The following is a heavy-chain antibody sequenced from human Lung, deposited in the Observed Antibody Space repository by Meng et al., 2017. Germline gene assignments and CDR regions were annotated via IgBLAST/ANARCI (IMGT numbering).Heavy chain of an antibody. D-gene: IGHD4-11*01. CDR1: GGSFSDYY. V-gene: IGHV4-34*01. CDR2: INHSGST. CDR3: ARGPTTMAHDFDY. J-gene: IGHJ4*02. Sequence: QLQLQLWGAGLLKPSETLSLTCVVSGGSFSDYYWSWIRQPPGKGLEWIGEINHSGSTNYNPSLESRATISVDTSQNNLSLKLSSVTAADSAVYYCARGPTTMAHDFDYWGQGTLVTVSS.